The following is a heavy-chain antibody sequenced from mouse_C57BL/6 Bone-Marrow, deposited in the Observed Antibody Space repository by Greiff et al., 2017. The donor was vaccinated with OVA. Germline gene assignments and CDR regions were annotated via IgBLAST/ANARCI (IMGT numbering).Heavy chain of an antibody. CDR2: ISYDGSN. Sequence: ESGPGLVKPSQSLSLTCSVTGYSITSGYYWHWIRQFPGNKLEWMGYISYDGSNNYNPSLKNRISITRDTSKNQFFLKLNSVTTEDTATYYCARDWAWFAYWGQGTLVTVSA. D-gene: IGHD4-1*01. J-gene: IGHJ3*01. CDR1: GYSITSGYY. CDR3: ARDWAWFAY. V-gene: IGHV3-6*01.